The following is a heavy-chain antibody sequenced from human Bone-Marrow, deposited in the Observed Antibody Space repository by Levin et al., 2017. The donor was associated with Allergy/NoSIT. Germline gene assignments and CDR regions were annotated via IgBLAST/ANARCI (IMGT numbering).Heavy chain of an antibody. CDR1: GGSISSYY. Sequence: SQTLSLTCTVSGGSISSYYWSWIRQPPGKGLEWIGYIYYSGSTNYNPSLKSRVTISVDTSKNQFSLKLSSVTAADTAVYYCARGSSWTDYWGQGTLVTVSS. CDR2: IYYSGST. D-gene: IGHD6-13*01. V-gene: IGHV4-59*01. J-gene: IGHJ4*02. CDR3: ARGSSWTDY.